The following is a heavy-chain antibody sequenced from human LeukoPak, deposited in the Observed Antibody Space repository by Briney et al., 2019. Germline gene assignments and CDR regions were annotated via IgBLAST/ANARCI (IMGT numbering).Heavy chain of an antibody. D-gene: IGHD2-2*02. Sequence: GGSLRLSCAASGFTFSSYGMHWVRQASGKGLEWVGRIRTKATNYAPAYAASVKGRFTISRDDSKSTTYLQMNSLETEDTAVYYCTREGCGATSCYTNDYWGQGTLVTVSS. CDR3: TREGCGATSCYTNDY. V-gene: IGHV3-73*01. CDR2: IRTKATNYAP. J-gene: IGHJ4*02. CDR1: GFTFSSYG.